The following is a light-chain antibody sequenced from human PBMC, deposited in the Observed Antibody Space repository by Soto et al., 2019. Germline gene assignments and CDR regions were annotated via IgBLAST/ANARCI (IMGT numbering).Light chain of an antibody. CDR1: QGIRND. Sequence: AIQMTQSPSSLSASVGDRVTITCRVSQGIRNDLGWYQQKPGKAPKLLIYAASSLQSGVPSRFSGSGSGTDFTITISSPQSEDHLTYYCPHHYIDPLTFGQGTKVEIQ. CDR2: AAS. J-gene: IGKJ1*01. V-gene: IGKV1-6*01. CDR3: PHHYIDPLT.